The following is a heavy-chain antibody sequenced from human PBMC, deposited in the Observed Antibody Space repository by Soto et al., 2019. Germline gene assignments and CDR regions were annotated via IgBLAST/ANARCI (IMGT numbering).Heavy chain of an antibody. CDR1: GYNFPNHW. CDR3: ARAAYSYGYLSYSDY. D-gene: IGHD5-18*01. V-gene: IGHV5-51*01. Sequence: GESLKISCKGSGYNFPNHWIGWVRQMPGKGLEWMAIIYPGDSETRYSPSFRGHVTISVDKSISTAYLQWSSLRASDSAMYYCARAAYSYGYLSYSDYWGLGTLVTVSS. CDR2: IYPGDSET. J-gene: IGHJ4*02.